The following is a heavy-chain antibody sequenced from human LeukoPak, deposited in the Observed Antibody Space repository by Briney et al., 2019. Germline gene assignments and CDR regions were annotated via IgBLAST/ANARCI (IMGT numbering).Heavy chain of an antibody. CDR1: GFTLSSYW. V-gene: IGHV3-74*03. CDR2: INSDGSSI. CDR3: AREGRVSGYDFDC. D-gene: IGHD5-12*01. J-gene: IGHJ4*02. Sequence: GGSLRPSWAPSGFTLSSYWMPWVRQAPGKGLVWFSRINSDGSSITYAGSVKGRFTISRDNAKNTLYLQMNSLRVEDTAVYYCAREGRVSGYDFDCWGQGTLVTVSS.